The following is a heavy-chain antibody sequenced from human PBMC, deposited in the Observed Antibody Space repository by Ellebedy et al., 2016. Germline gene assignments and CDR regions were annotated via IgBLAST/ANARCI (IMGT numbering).Heavy chain of an antibody. D-gene: IGHD4-17*01. J-gene: IGHJ4*02. CDR1: VYTLTELS. CDR3: ATDPTGDYGFDY. V-gene: IGHV1-24*01. Sequence: ASVKVSCQVSVYTLTELSMHWVRQAPGKGLEWMGGFDPEDGETIYAQKFQGRVTMTEDTSTDTAYMELSSLRSEDTAVYYCATDPTGDYGFDYWGQGTLVTVSS. CDR2: FDPEDGET.